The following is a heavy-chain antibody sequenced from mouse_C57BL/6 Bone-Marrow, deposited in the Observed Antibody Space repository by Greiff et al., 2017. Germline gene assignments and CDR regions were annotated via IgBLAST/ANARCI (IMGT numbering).Heavy chain of an antibody. CDR1: GFSLTSYG. Sequence: QVQLQQSGPGLVQPSQSLSITCTVSGFSLTSYGVHWVRQSPGKGLEWLGVIWRGGSTDYNAAFMSRLSITKDNSKSQVFFKMNSLQADDTAIYYCAKTPFYYAPKAGNYAMDYWGQGTSVTVSS. CDR3: AKTPFYYAPKAGNYAMDY. CDR2: IWRGGST. V-gene: IGHV2-5*01. J-gene: IGHJ4*01. D-gene: IGHD2-1*01.